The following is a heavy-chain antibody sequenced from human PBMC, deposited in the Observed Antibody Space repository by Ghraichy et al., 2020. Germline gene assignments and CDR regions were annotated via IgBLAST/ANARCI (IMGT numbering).Heavy chain of an antibody. J-gene: IGHJ4*02. CDR1: GFTFSSYS. V-gene: IGHV3-21*01. Sequence: GGSLRLSCAASGFTFSSYSMNWVRQAPGKGLEWVSSISSSSSYIYYADSVKGRFTISRDNAKNSLYLQMNSLRAGDTAVYYCARDGGYSSGWSNFDYWGQGTLVTVSS. D-gene: IGHD6-19*01. CDR2: ISSSSSYI. CDR3: ARDGGYSSGWSNFDY.